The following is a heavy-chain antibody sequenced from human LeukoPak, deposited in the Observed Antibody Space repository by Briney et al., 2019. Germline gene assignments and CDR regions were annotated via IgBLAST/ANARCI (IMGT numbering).Heavy chain of an antibody. D-gene: IGHD5-12*01. CDR3: AKLKRYSGYGENYFDS. J-gene: IGHJ4*02. CDR1: GFTFSSYS. Sequence: GGSLRLSCAASGFTFSSYSMNWVRQAPGKGLECVSGISGSADNIDYADSVKGRFTVSRDNSKNTLYLQMNSLRAEDTAVYYCAKLKRYSGYGENYFDSWGQGTLVTVSS. V-gene: IGHV3-23*01. CDR2: ISGSADNI.